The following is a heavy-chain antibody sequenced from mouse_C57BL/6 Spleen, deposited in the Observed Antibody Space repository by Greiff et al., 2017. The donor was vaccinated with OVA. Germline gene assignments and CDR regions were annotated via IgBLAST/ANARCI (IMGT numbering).Heavy chain of an antibody. CDR1: GYTFTDYD. CDR3: ARWDYPPSYYAMDY. Sequence: QVQLQQSGAELVRPGASVTLSCKASGYTFTDYDMHWVKQTPVHGLEWIGAIDPDTGGTAYNQKFKGKATLTADKSSSTAYMELRSLSSADSAVYYCARWDYPPSYYAMDYWGQGTAVTVPS. J-gene: IGHJ4*01. D-gene: IGHD5-5*01. V-gene: IGHV1-15*01. CDR2: IDPDTGGT.